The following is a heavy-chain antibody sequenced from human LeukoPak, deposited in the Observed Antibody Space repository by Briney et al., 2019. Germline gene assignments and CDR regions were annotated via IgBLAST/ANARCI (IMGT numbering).Heavy chain of an antibody. Sequence: SETLSLTCTASGGSISSYYWSWIRQPPGKGLEWIGYMFYGGSTNYNPSLRSRVTISVDTSKNQFSLRLSSVTAADTAVYYCAGGDIGAAEFFDNWGQGTLVTVSS. V-gene: IGHV4-59*08. D-gene: IGHD6-13*01. CDR2: MFYGGST. CDR1: GGSISSYY. CDR3: AGGDIGAAEFFDN. J-gene: IGHJ4*02.